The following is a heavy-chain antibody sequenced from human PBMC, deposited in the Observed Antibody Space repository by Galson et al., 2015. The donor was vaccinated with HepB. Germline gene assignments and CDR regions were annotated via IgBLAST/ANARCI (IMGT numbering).Heavy chain of an antibody. J-gene: IGHJ4*02. CDR3: AKHDRYGDAARGGSFGN. D-gene: IGHD4-17*01. V-gene: IGHV3-23*01. CDR2: ISGSGSRT. Sequence: SLRLSCAASGFTFSSYSMNWVRQAPGKGLEWVSDISGSGSRTSYADSVKGRFTISRDNSENKVFLQMDGLRVADTAVYYCAKHDRYGDAARGGSFGNWGQGARGTVSS. CDR1: GFTFSSYS.